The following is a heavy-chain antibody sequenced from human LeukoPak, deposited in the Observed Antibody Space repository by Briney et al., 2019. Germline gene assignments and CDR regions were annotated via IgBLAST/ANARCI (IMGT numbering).Heavy chain of an antibody. CDR2: IYSGGST. CDR3: ARRGRYCSTTSCYAGDY. CDR1: GFTVSSNY. V-gene: IGHV3-53*01. Sequence: GGSLRLSCAASGFTVSSNYMSWVRQAPGKGLEWVSVIYSGGSTYYAGSVKGRFTISRDNSKNTLYLQMNSLRAEDAAVYYCARRGRYCSTTSCYAGDYWGQGTLVTVSS. D-gene: IGHD2-2*01. J-gene: IGHJ4*02.